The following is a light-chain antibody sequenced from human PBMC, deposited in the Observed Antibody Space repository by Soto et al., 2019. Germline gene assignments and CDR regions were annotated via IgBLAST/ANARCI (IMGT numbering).Light chain of an antibody. J-gene: IGKJ2*01. CDR3: QQYNGYSGT. CDR2: GAS. CDR1: QSISRR. V-gene: IGKV1-5*01. Sequence: DIQMTQSPSTLSASVGDRVTITCRVSQSISRRLAWYQQKPGEAPKLLIYGASSLESGVPSRFTGSGSGAEFTLNISGLQPDDFATYYCQQYNGYSGTFGQGTKLEIK.